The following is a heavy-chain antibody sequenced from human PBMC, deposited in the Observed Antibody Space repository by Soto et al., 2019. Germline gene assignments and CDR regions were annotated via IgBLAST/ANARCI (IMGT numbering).Heavy chain of an antibody. Sequence: AGTLCLTGTVSGGSISSYYGSWILQPPGKGLEWIGYIYYSGSTNYNPSLKSRVTISVDTSKNQFSLKLSSVTAADTAVYYCASYAYKAMVTALNYSRAQRTPVPVS. V-gene: IGHV4-59*08. J-gene: IGHJ5*01. CDR1: GGSISSYY. CDR3: ASYAYKAMVTALNYS. D-gene: IGHD5-18*01. CDR2: IYYSGST.